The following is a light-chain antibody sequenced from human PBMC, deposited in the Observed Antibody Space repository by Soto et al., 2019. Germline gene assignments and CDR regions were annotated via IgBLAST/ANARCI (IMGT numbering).Light chain of an antibody. CDR1: QSVSSTY. V-gene: IGKV3-20*01. CDR3: QVYANSPPRT. J-gene: IGKJ1*01. CDR2: GAS. Sequence: EVVLTQSPGTLSLSPGERATLSCRASQSVSSTYLGWYQQKPGQAPRLLIYGASSRATGIPDRFSGSGSGTDFTLTIARLEPEDFAVYYCQVYANSPPRTFGQGTKVEIK.